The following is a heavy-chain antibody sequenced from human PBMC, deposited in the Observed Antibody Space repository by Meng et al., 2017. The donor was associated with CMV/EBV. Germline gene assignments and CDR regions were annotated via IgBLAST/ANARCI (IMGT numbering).Heavy chain of an antibody. Sequence: VQLQGVGPGCVKPSPTLSLTCTVSGGTISSVDYYWSWIRQPPGKGLEWIGYIYYSGSTYYNPSLKSRVTISVDTSKNQFSLKLSSVTAADTAVYYCAREGDNPFDYWGQGTLVTVSS. J-gene: IGHJ4*02. CDR3: AREGDNPFDY. D-gene: IGHD2-21*02. CDR2: IYYSGST. CDR1: GGTISSVDYY. V-gene: IGHV4-30-4*08.